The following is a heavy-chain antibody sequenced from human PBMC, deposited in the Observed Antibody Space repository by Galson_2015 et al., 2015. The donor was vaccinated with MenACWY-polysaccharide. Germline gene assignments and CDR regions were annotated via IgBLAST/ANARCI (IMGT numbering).Heavy chain of an antibody. D-gene: IGHD2-2*01. CDR2: IQYDGSNK. J-gene: IGHJ3*02. CDR3: AREGSRIVFHAFDT. Sequence: SLRLSCAASGSRFSNSGMHWVRQAPGKGLEWVAVIQYDGSNKVYADSVKDRFTISRDNSKNTVFLEMNTLGVEDTAVYYCAREGSRIVFHAFDTWGQGTMVSVSS. CDR1: GSRFSNSG. V-gene: IGHV3-33*01.